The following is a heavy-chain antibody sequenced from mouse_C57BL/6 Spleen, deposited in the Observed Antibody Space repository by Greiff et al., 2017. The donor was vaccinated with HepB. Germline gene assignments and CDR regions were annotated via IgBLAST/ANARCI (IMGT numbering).Heavy chain of an antibody. CDR1: GYTFTDYY. D-gene: IGHD2-2*01. J-gene: IGHJ4*01. CDR2: INPNNGGT. Sequence: EVQLQQSGPELVKPGASVKISCKASGYTFTDYYINWVKQSHGKSLEWIGDINPNNGGTSYNQKFKGKATLTVDKSSSTAYMELRSLTSEDSAVYYCARSGYDGDYYAMDYWGQGTSVTVSS. CDR3: ARSGYDGDYYAMDY. V-gene: IGHV1-26*01.